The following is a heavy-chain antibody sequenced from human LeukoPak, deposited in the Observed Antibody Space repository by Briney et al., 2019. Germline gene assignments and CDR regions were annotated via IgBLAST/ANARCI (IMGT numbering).Heavy chain of an antibody. J-gene: IGHJ3*02. CDR1: GFTFSSYA. CDR2: ISYDGSNK. D-gene: IGHD4-11*01. Sequence: GGSLRLSCAASGFTFSSYAMHWVRQAPGKGLEWVAVISYDGSNKYYADSVKGRFTISRDNSKNTLYLQMNSLRAEDTAVYYCARGDSNYDAFDIWGQGTMVTVSS. V-gene: IGHV3-30-3*01. CDR3: ARGDSNYDAFDI.